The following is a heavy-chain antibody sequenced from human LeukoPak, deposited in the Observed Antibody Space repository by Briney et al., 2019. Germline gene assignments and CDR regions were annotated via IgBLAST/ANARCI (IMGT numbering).Heavy chain of an antibody. V-gene: IGHV4-59*01. CDR2: IYYRGAT. CDR1: GGSISSYY. CDR3: ARGGGDSSSSQDFDY. D-gene: IGHD6-13*01. Sequence: SETLSLTCTVSGGSISSYYWSWIRQPPGKGLEWIGYIYYRGATNYNPSLKSRVTISVDTSKNQVSLKLSSVTAADTAVYYCARGGGDSSSSQDFDYWGQGTLVTVSS. J-gene: IGHJ4*02.